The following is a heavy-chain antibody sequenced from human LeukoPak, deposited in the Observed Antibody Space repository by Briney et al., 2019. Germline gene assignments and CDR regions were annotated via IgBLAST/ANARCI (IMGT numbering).Heavy chain of an antibody. CDR1: GFTFSGYA. J-gene: IGHJ4*02. V-gene: IGHV3-30-3*01. D-gene: IGHD3-22*01. Sequence: PGRSLRLSCAASGFTFSGYAMHWVRQAPGKGLEWVGVISYDGINKYYADPVKGRFTISRDNSKNTLYVQVNSVMSEDTAVYYCARVGGDHYDPSGYTFALAYWGQGTLVTVSS. CDR3: ARVGGDHYDPSGYTFALAY. CDR2: ISYDGINK.